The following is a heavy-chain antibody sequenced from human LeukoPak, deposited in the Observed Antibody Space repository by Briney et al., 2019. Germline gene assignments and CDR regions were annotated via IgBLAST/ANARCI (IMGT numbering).Heavy chain of an antibody. CDR2: IWYDGSNK. J-gene: IGHJ3*02. Sequence: RGSLRLSCAASGFTFSSYGMHWVRQAPGKGLEWVAVIWYDGSNKYYADSVKGRFTISRDNSKNTLYLQMNSLRAEDTAVYYCARARAGGAMPYAFDIWGQGTMVTVSS. CDR1: GFTFSSYG. V-gene: IGHV3-33*01. D-gene: IGHD2-2*01. CDR3: ARARAGGAMPYAFDI.